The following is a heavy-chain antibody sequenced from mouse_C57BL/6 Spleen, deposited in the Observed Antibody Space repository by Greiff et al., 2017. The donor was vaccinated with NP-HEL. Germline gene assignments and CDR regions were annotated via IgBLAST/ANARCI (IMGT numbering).Heavy chain of an antibody. CDR3: TTLEITTGSRAY. V-gene: IGHV14-1*01. Sequence: VQLQQPGAELVRPGASVKLSCTASAFTFKDYFIPWVKQRPEQGLEWIGRIDPEDGDTEYAPKFQGKATMTADTSSNTAYLQLSSLTSEDTAVYYCTTLEITTGSRAYWGQGTLVTVSA. CDR2: IDPEDGDT. CDR1: AFTFKDYF. J-gene: IGHJ3*01. D-gene: IGHD1-1*01.